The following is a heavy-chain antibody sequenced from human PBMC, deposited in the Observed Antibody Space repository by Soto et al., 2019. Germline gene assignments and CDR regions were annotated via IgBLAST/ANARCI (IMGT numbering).Heavy chain of an antibody. D-gene: IGHD1-1*01. J-gene: IGHJ5*02. CDR2: IYYSGST. CDR1: GGSISSGDYY. Sequence: SETLSLTFTVSGGSISSGDYYWSLIRQPPGKGLEWIGYIYYSGSTYYNPSLKRRVTISVDTSKNQFSLKLSSVTAADTAVYYCARERTDGPRLDPWGQGTLVTVSS. CDR3: ARERTDGPRLDP. V-gene: IGHV4-30-4*01.